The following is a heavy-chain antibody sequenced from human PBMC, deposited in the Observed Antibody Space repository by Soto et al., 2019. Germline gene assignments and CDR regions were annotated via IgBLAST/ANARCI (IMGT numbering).Heavy chain of an antibody. V-gene: IGHV1-2*04. Sequence: ASVKVSCKASGYTFTGYYMHWVRQAPGQGLEWMGWINPNSGGTNYAQKFQGWVTMTRDTSISTAYMELSRLRSDDTAVYYCARGEYYYGSGSYYYYYGMDVWGQGTTVTVS. J-gene: IGHJ6*02. D-gene: IGHD3-10*01. CDR1: GYTFTGYY. CDR3: ARGEYYYGSGSYYYYYGMDV. CDR2: INPNSGGT.